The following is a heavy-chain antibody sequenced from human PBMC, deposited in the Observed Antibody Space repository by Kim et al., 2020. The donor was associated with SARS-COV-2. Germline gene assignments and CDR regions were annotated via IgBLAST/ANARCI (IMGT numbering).Heavy chain of an antibody. CDR3: ARPKEYCSSTSCYVAGGGGAPNDYCYGMDV. J-gene: IGHJ6*01. CDR1: GGTFSSYA. CDR2: IIPIFGTA. V-gene: IGHV1-69*13. Sequence: SVKVSCKASGGTFSSYAISWVRQAPGQGLEWMGGIIPIFGTANYAQKFQGRVTITADESTSTAYMELRSLRSEDTAVYYCARPKEYCSSTSCYVAGGGGAPNDYCYGMDVWCQGTTVTVSS. D-gene: IGHD2-2*01.